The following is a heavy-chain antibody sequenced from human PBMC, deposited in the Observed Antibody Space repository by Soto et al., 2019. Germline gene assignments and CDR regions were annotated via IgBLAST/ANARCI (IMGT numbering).Heavy chain of an antibody. Sequence: SETLSLTCNVSGGSIIGYYCIWIRQPPGKGLEWIGYLYFSGSTKYNPSLKSRVTISVDTSKNQFSLKLDSVTAADTAVYYCAREVRGFDTWGQGTMVTVSS. V-gene: IGHV4-59*01. CDR1: GGSIIGYY. D-gene: IGHD3-10*01. CDR3: AREVRGFDT. CDR2: LYFSGST. J-gene: IGHJ3*02.